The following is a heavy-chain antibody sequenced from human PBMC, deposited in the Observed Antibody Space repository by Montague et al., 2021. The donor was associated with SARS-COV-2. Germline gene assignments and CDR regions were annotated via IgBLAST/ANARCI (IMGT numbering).Heavy chain of an antibody. CDR1: GDSVSSNSAA. CDR3: ARGLWFGEFLSLYSYYGMDV. Sequence: CAISGDSVSSNSAAWNWIRQSPSRGLEWLGRTYYRSKWYNDYAVSVKSRITINPDTSKNQFSLQLNSVTPEDTAVYYCARGLWFGEFLSLYSYYGMDVWGQGTTVTVSS. J-gene: IGHJ6*02. CDR2: TYYRSKWYN. D-gene: IGHD3-10*01. V-gene: IGHV6-1*01.